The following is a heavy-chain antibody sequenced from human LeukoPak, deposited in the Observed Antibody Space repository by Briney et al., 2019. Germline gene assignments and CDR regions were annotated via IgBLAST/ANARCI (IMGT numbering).Heavy chain of an antibody. CDR1: GFTFSSYW. Sequence: GGSLRLSCAASGFTFSSYWVSWVRQAPGKGLEWVANIKQDGSEKYYVDSVKGRFTISRDNAKNSLYLQMNSLRAEDTAVYYCARERRKDYYDSSGYLNWFDPWGQGTLVTVSS. V-gene: IGHV3-7*01. J-gene: IGHJ5*02. D-gene: IGHD3-22*01. CDR3: ARERRKDYYDSSGYLNWFDP. CDR2: IKQDGSEK.